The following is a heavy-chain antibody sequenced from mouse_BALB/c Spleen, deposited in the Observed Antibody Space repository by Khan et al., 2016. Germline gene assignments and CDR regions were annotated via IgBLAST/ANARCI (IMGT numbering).Heavy chain of an antibody. V-gene: IGHV4-1*02. CDR2: ISPDSSTI. CDR3: ARPVYTRAMDF. Sequence: EVKLLESGGGLVQPGGSLKLSCAASGFDFSGYWLSWVRQAPGKGLEWIGEISPDSSTINYTPSLKDKFIISRDNAKNTLYLQMNIVSSDETALYYCARPVYTRAMDFWGQGTSVTVSS. J-gene: IGHJ4*01. CDR1: GFDFSGYW.